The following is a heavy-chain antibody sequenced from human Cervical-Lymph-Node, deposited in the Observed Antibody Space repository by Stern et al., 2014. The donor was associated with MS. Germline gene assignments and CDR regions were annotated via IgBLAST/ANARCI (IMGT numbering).Heavy chain of an antibody. CDR3: ARTRVGGGHYFDY. J-gene: IGHJ4*02. D-gene: IGHD3-16*01. V-gene: IGHV2-70*01. Sequence: QVTLRESGPALVKPTQTLTLTCTFSGFSLSTSGMCVSWIRQPPGKALEWLGLIDWDDDKYYSTSLKTRLTISKDTSTNQVDLTKTNMDPVDTTTYYWARTRVGGGHYFDYWGQGTLVTVSS. CDR1: GFSLSTSGMC. CDR2: IDWDDDK.